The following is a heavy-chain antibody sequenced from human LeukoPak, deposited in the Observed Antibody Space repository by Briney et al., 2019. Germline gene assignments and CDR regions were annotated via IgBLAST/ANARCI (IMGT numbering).Heavy chain of an antibody. CDR3: AKGETGSPFDP. V-gene: IGHV3-23*01. Sequence: GGSLRLSCVASGLTFSNYAMSWVRQAPGKGLEWVSTLSSIGANTYYAYSVKGRFSISRDKSKNTLYRQRNSLRAEDTAVYYCAKGETGSPFDPGGQGTLVTASS. CDR1: GLTFSNYA. CDR2: LSSIGANT. D-gene: IGHD7-27*01. J-gene: IGHJ5*02.